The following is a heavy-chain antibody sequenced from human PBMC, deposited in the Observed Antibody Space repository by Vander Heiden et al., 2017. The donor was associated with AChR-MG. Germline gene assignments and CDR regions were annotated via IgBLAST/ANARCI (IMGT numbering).Heavy chain of an antibody. D-gene: IGHD3-16*01. Sequence: QVQLVESGGGVVQPGRSLRLSCAASGFTFSSYGMHWVRQAPGKGLEWVAGISYDGSNKYYADSVKGRFTISRDNSKNTLYLQMNSLRAEDTAVYYCAKGGPLGEYFDYWGQGTLVTVSS. CDR2: ISYDGSNK. CDR3: AKGGPLGEYFDY. V-gene: IGHV3-30*18. J-gene: IGHJ4*02. CDR1: GFTFSSYG.